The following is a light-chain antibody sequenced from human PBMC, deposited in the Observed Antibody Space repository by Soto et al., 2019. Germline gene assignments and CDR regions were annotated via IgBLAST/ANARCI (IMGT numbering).Light chain of an antibody. CDR2: GVS. V-gene: IGLV2-14*01. Sequence: QSALAQPASVSGSPGQSITISCSGTRSDIGSYNYVAWYQQFPGKTPKILIYGVSNRPSGVSSRFSGSKSGNTASPTISGLQAEDEADYYCISYTGSSTSYVFGRGSKV. CDR1: RSDIGSYNY. CDR3: ISYTGSSTSYV. J-gene: IGLJ1*01.